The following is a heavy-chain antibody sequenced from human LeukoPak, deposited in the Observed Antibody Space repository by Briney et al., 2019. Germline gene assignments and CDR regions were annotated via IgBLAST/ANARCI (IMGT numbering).Heavy chain of an antibody. CDR3: ARESEDAFDI. V-gene: IGHV3-23*01. J-gene: IGHJ3*02. CDR2: ISGSGDTT. CDR1: GFTFSIYA. Sequence: GGSLRLSCAASGFTFSIYAMSWVRQAPGKGLEWVSGISGSGDTTYYADSVKGRFTISRDNSKNTLYLQMNSLRAEDTAVYYCARESEDAFDIWGQGTMVTVSS.